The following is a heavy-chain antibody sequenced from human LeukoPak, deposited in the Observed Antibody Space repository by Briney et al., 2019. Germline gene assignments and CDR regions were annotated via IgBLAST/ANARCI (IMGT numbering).Heavy chain of an antibody. CDR2: INHSGRT. CDR1: GGSFSGYY. Sequence: SETLSLTCAVSGGSFSGYYWTWIRQPPGKGLEWIGEINHSGRTNYNPSLKSRVIISVDTSKNQFSLKLNSVTAADTAVYYCARPLGYCSDSRCPQSWFDPWGQGTLITVSS. V-gene: IGHV4-34*01. CDR3: ARPLGYCSDSRCPQSWFDP. J-gene: IGHJ5*02. D-gene: IGHD2-15*01.